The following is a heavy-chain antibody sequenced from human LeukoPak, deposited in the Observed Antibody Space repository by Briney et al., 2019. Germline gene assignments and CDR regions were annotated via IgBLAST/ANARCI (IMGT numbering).Heavy chain of an antibody. D-gene: IGHD6-13*01. CDR1: GGSFSGYY. V-gene: IGHV4-34*01. Sequence: SETLSLTCAVYGGSFSGYYWSWIRQPPGKGLEWIGEINHSGSTNYNPSLKSRVTISVDTSKNQFSLKLSSVTAADTAVYYCARTGYSSSWTGYYYYYYGVDVWGQGTTVTVSS. CDR3: ARTGYSSSWTGYYYYYYGVDV. J-gene: IGHJ6*02. CDR2: INHSGST.